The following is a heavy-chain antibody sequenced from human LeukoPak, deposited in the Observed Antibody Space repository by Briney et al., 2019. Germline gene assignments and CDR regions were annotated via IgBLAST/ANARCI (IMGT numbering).Heavy chain of an antibody. Sequence: SETLSLTCTVSGGSNSSYYWTWIRQSAGKGLEWIGRINTSGSTNYNPSLRCRVTMSVNTSKNQFSLNLTSVTAADTAVYSCAREGGDPRWLDPWGQGTLVTVSS. CDR3: AREGGDPRWLDP. D-gene: IGHD6-25*01. J-gene: IGHJ5*02. CDR1: GGSNSSYY. V-gene: IGHV4-4*07. CDR2: INTSGST.